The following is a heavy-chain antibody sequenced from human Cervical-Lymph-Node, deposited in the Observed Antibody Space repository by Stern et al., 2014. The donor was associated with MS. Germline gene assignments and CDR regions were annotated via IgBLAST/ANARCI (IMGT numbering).Heavy chain of an antibody. CDR1: GGTFSKFP. J-gene: IGHJ5*02. CDR3: ALSSETSDRWYSLGYDL. D-gene: IGHD6-13*01. V-gene: IGHV1-69*01. Sequence: DQLEESGAAVTKPASSVKVSCKVSGGTFSKFPSSWVRQAPGQGLESMGGIFPVFGTPTYAQEFRGRVTITADVSSSTVYMELSSLRSDDTAVYYCALSSETSDRWYSLGYDLWGQGTLVTVSS. CDR2: IFPVFGTP.